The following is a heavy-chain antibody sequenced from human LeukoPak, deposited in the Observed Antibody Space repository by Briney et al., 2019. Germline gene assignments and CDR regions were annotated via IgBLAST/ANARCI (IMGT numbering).Heavy chain of an antibody. CDR2: IKQDGSEK. V-gene: IGHV3-7*01. CDR3: ASTPGYQINYYYYYMDV. CDR1: GFTFSIYW. J-gene: IGHJ6*03. D-gene: IGHD2-2*01. Sequence: GGSLRLSCAASGFTFSIYWMSWVRQAPGKGLEWVANIKQDGSEKYYVDSVKGRFTISRDNAKNSLYLQMNSLRAEDTAVYYCASTPGYQINYYYYYMDVWGKGTTVTVSS.